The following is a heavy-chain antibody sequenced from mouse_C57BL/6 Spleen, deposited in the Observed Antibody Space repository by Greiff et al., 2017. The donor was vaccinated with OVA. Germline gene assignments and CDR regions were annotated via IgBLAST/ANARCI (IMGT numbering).Heavy chain of an antibody. J-gene: IGHJ3*01. Sequence: EVHLVESGGGLVKPGGSLKLSCAASGFTFSDYGMHWVRQAPEKGLEWVAYISSGSSTIYYADTVKGRFTISRDNAKNTLFLQMTSLRSEDTAMYYCARPGYYGSSYGFAYWGQGTLVTVSA. CDR3: ARPGYYGSSYGFAY. CDR2: ISSGSSTI. V-gene: IGHV5-17*01. CDR1: GFTFSDYG. D-gene: IGHD1-1*01.